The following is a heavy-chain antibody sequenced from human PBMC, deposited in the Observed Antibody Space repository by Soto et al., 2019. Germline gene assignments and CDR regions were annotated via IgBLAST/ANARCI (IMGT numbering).Heavy chain of an antibody. D-gene: IGHD6-13*01. CDR1: GGSISSGDYY. CDR2: IYYSGST. Sequence: PSETLSLTCTVSGGSISSGDYYWSWIRQPPGKGLEWIGYIYYSGSTYYNPSLKSRVTISVDTSKNQFSLKLSSVTAADTAVYYCARTPGIAAAGTKGPEDYWGQGTLVTVSS. V-gene: IGHV4-30-4*01. J-gene: IGHJ4*02. CDR3: ARTPGIAAAGTKGPEDY.